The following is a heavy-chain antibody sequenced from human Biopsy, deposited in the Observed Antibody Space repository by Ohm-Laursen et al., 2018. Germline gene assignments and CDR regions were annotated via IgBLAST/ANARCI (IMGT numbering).Heavy chain of an antibody. V-gene: IGHV1-2*02. Sequence: GSSVKVSCKASGYTFTGQYLHWVRQVPRQGLEWMGWINPHSGTTKFAQDFQGRVTMTRDTSITTAYMELRRLRSDDTAVYYCAKGQDLRGGAEYFQHWGQGALVTVSS. J-gene: IGHJ1*01. CDR2: INPHSGTT. CDR3: AKGQDLRGGAEYFQH. CDR1: GYTFTGQY. D-gene: IGHD2-15*01.